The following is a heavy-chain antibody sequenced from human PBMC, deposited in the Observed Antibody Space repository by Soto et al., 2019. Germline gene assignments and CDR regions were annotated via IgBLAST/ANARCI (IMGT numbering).Heavy chain of an antibody. V-gene: IGHV3-30*18. CDR2: ITYDGSNK. Sequence: GGSLRLSCAASGFTFSSYGMHWVRQAPGKGLEWVAVITYDGSNKYYADSVKGRFTISRDNSKNTLYLQMNSLRAEDTAVYYCAKDLINYQPPYYYYGMDVWGQGTTVTVSS. CDR1: GFTFSSYG. J-gene: IGHJ6*02. CDR3: AKDLINYQPPYYYYGMDV. D-gene: IGHD2-2*01.